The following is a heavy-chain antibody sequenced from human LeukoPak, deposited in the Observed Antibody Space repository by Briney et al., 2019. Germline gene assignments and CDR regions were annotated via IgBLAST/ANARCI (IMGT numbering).Heavy chain of an antibody. D-gene: IGHD2-21*01. Sequence: GGSLRLSCAASGFXFSSYAISWVRQAPGKGLEWLSAISGSGIKTYYADSVKGRFTISRDNSKNTLYLQMSSLRAEDTALYYCAKESEMLCGGWFDPWGQGTLVTVSS. CDR2: ISGSGIKT. CDR1: GFXFSSYA. J-gene: IGHJ5*02. CDR3: AKESEMLCGGWFDP. V-gene: IGHV3-23*01.